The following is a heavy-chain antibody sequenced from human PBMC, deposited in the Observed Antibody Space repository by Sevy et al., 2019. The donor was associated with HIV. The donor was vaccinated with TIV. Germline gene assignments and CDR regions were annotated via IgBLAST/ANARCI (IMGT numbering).Heavy chain of an antibody. Sequence: ASVKVSCKASGYTFTSYDINWVRQATGQGLEWMGWMNPNSGNTGYEQKFQGRVTMTRNTSISTAYMELSSLRSEDTAVYYCARRPVGYDILTGYYSLDYWGQGTLVTVSS. D-gene: IGHD3-9*01. J-gene: IGHJ4*02. CDR1: GYTFTSYD. CDR3: ARRPVGYDILTGYYSLDY. CDR2: MNPNSGNT. V-gene: IGHV1-8*01.